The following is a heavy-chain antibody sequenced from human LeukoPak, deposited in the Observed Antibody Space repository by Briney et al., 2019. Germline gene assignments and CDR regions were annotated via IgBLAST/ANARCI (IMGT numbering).Heavy chain of an antibody. Sequence: SETLSLTCTVSGYSISSGYYWGWIRQPPGKGLEWIGSIYHSGSTYYNPSLKSRVTISVDTSKNQFSLKLSSVTAADTAVYYCARAPRYSGSYYFDYWGQGSLVTVSS. CDR3: ARAPRYSGSYYFDY. CDR2: IYHSGST. J-gene: IGHJ4*02. D-gene: IGHD1-26*01. V-gene: IGHV4-38-2*02. CDR1: GYSISSGYY.